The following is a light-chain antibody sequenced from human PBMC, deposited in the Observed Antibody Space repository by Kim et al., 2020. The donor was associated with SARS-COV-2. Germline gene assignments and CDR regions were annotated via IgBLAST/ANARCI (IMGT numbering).Light chain of an antibody. V-gene: IGLV3-19*01. CDR2: GKN. CDR3: NSWDSNDNVV. J-gene: IGLJ2*01. Sequence: VALGQTVRSTCEGDSLRSYSASWYQQKPGQAPILVIYGKNNRPSGIPDRFSGSSSGNTASLTITGTQAGDDADYYCNSWDSNDNVVFGGGTQLTVL. CDR1: SLRSYS.